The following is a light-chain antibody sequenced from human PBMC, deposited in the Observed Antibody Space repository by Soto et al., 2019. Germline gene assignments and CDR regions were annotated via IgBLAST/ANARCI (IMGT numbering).Light chain of an antibody. CDR3: QQSYSNPRT. V-gene: IGKV1-39*01. CDR2: AAT. CDR1: QSISSY. J-gene: IGKJ1*01. Sequence: DIQMTQSPSSLSASVGDRVTITCRASQSISSYLNWYQHKPGKAPNLLIYAATTLQSGVPSRFSGSGSGTDFTLTISSLQPEDFETYYCQQSYSNPRTFGQGTKVDIK.